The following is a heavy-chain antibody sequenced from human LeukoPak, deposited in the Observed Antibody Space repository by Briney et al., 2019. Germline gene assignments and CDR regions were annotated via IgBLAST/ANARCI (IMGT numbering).Heavy chain of an antibody. V-gene: IGHV1-8*01. D-gene: IGHD5-12*01. CDR3: ASYRGYGK. CDR1: GYTFTTFD. J-gene: IGHJ4*02. CDR2: VSPNSGNT. Sequence: ASVKVSCKASGYTFTTFDINWVRQATGQGLEWMGWVSPNSGNTAYAQRFQGRVTMTRNTSISTAYMELSNLRSEGTAVYYCASYRGYGKWGQGTLVTASS.